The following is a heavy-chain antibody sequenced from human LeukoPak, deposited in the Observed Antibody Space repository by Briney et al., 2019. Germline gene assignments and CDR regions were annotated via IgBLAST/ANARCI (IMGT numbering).Heavy chain of an antibody. CDR2: IYYSGST. Sequence: SETLSLTCTVSGGSISSSSYCWGWIRQPPGKGLEWIGSIYYSGSTYYNPSLKSRVTISVDTSKNQFSLKLSSVTAADTAVYYCARQVAIDSSGYEFDYWGQGTLVTVSS. J-gene: IGHJ4*02. D-gene: IGHD3-22*01. CDR1: GGSISSSSYC. CDR3: ARQVAIDSSGYEFDY. V-gene: IGHV4-39*01.